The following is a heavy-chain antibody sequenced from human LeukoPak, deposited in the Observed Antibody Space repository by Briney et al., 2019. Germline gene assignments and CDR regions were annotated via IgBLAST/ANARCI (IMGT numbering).Heavy chain of an antibody. D-gene: IGHD2-2*01. V-gene: IGHV1-2*02. CDR2: INPNSGGT. Sequence: ASVKVSCKASGYTFTGYYMHWVRQAPGQGLEWMGWINPNSGGTNYAQKFQGRATMTRDTSISTAYMELSSLRSEDTAVYYCARDPAPRVVPAATSNWFDPWGQGALVTVSS. CDR1: GYTFTGYY. J-gene: IGHJ5*02. CDR3: ARDPAPRVVPAATSNWFDP.